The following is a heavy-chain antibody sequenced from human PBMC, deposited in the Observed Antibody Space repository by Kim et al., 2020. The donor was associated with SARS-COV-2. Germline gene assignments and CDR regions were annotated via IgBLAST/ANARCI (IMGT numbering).Heavy chain of an antibody. Sequence: PSLKVLVTISVDTSKHQFSLMLSSVTAADTAVYYCARSGYNWNFGGSFDYWGQGTLVTVSS. CDR3: ARSGYNWNFGGSFDY. J-gene: IGHJ4*02. V-gene: IGHV4-34*01. D-gene: IGHD1-7*01.